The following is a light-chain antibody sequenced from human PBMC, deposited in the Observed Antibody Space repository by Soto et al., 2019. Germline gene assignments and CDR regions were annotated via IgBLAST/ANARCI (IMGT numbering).Light chain of an antibody. CDR3: QQYNNWPRT. V-gene: IGKV3-15*01. CDR2: GAS. CDR1: QSVTTN. J-gene: IGKJ1*01. Sequence: QSPVTLSVSPGGRATLSCRASQSVTTNLAWYQQKRGQAPRLLIYGASTRATDIPARFSGSGSGTEFTLTIGSLQSEDCAVYYCQQYNNWPRTFGQGTKVDIK.